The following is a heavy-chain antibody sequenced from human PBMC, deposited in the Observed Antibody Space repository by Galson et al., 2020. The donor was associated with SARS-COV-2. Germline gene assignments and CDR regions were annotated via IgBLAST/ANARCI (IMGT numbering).Heavy chain of an antibody. D-gene: IGHD6-6*01. CDR2: INPNSGGP. Sequence: ASVKVSCKASQYMFTDYYIHWVRQAPGQGLEWVGWINPNSGGPNYAQKFQGRVTMTRDTSISTAYMELSRLRSDDTAVYYCARDSKYHLYYYYYMDVWGKGTTVTVSS. V-gene: IGHV1-2*02. J-gene: IGHJ6*03. CDR3: ARDSKYHLYYYYYMDV. CDR1: QYMFTDYY.